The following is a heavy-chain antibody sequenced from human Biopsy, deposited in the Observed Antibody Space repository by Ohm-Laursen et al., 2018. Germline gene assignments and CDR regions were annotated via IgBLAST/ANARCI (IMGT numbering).Heavy chain of an antibody. D-gene: IGHD3-10*01. Sequence: ASVKVSCKASGYTFNDYYIHWVRQSPGQGLEWMGWVNPNSGATNSAEKFRGRVTLTRDTSISAVYIELRRLNSDDAAVYFCARDRMTDVFGGPTRTDVFDSWGQGTPVTVSS. CDR3: ARDRMTDVFGGPTRTDVFDS. CDR2: VNPNSGAT. V-gene: IGHV1-2*02. J-gene: IGHJ4*02. CDR1: GYTFNDYY.